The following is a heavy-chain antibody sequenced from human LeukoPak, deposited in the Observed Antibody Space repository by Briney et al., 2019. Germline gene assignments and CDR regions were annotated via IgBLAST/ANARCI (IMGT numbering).Heavy chain of an antibody. CDR1: GYSISSGYY. CDR3: ARLSYYDSSGSHAFDI. V-gene: IGHV4-38-2*02. CDR2: IYHSGST. D-gene: IGHD3-22*01. J-gene: IGHJ3*02. Sequence: KPSETLSLTCTVSGYSISSGYYWGWIRQPPGKGLEWIGSIYHSGSTYYDPSLKSRVTISVDTSKNQFSLKLSPVTAADTAVYYCARLSYYDSSGSHAFDIWGQGTMVTVSS.